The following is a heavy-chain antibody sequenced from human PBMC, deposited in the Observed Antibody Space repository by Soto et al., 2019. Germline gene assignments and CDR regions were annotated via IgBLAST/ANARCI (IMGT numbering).Heavy chain of an antibody. CDR3: GRVTDSYLHFDY. CDR2: IYWDDEK. Sequence: SGPTLVNPTQTLTLICTFSGFSLATYDVGVGWVRQPPGKALEWLALIYWDDEKRYSPLLRNRLAVSKDTSKNQVVLTMTNMDAADTGTYFCGRVTDSYLHFDYWGQGNLVTVSS. V-gene: IGHV2-5*02. J-gene: IGHJ4*02. CDR1: GFSLATYDVG. D-gene: IGHD2-2*01.